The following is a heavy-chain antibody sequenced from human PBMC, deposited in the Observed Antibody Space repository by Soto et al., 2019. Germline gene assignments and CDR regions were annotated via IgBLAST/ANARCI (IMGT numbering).Heavy chain of an antibody. V-gene: IGHV3-48*01. J-gene: IGHJ3*02. CDR2: ISSSSSTI. CDR1: WFTFRTYS. CDR3: ARDILTGYYMEHGALDI. Sequence: PGGSLRLSCAASWFTFRTYSMNWVRQAPGKGLEWVSYISSSSSTIYYADSVKGRFTISRDNAKNSMYLQMNSLRAEDTAVYYCARDILTGYYMEHGALDIWGQGTMVTVSS. D-gene: IGHD3-9*01.